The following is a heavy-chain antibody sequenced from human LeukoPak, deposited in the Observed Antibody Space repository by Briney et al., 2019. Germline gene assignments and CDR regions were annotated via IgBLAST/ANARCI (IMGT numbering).Heavy chain of an antibody. V-gene: IGHV3-30*02. CDR1: GFTFSSYG. Sequence: PGGSLRLSCAASGFTFSSYGMHWVRQAPGKGLEWVAFIRYDGSNKYYADSVKGRFTISRDNSKNTLYLQMNSLRAEDTAVYYCARTKGTSYYDNSGYGAFDIWGQGTMVTVSS. J-gene: IGHJ3*02. D-gene: IGHD3-22*01. CDR3: ARTKGTSYYDNSGYGAFDI. CDR2: IRYDGSNK.